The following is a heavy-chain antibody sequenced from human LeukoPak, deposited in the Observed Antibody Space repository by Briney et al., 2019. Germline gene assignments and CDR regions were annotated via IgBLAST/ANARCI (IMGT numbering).Heavy chain of an antibody. J-gene: IGHJ4*02. V-gene: IGHV3-7*03. CDR3: ARDLAAAGHFDY. D-gene: IGHD6-13*01. CDR1: GFTFSSSW. Sequence: GGSLRLSCAASGFTFSSSWMSWVRQAPGKGLEWVANMKQDGSEKYYVDSVKGRFTISRDNAKNSLYLQMNSLRAEDTAVYYCARDLAAAGHFDYWGQGTLVTVPS. CDR2: MKQDGSEK.